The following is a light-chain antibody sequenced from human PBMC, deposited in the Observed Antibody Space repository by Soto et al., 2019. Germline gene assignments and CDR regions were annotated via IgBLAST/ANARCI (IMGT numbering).Light chain of an antibody. CDR3: QQYNNWPPDRT. J-gene: IGKJ1*01. V-gene: IGKV3-15*01. Sequence: EIVMTQSPATLSVSPGERATLSCRASQSAGSNLAWYQQRPGQAPRLLIYGASTRATGVPARFSGSGSGTEFTLTISSLQSEDFGIYFCQQYNNWPPDRTFGQGTKVEIK. CDR2: GAS. CDR1: QSAGSN.